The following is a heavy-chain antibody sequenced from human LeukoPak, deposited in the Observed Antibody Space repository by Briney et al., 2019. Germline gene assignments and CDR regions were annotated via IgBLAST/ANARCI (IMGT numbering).Heavy chain of an antibody. CDR1: GGSFSGYY. V-gene: IGHV4-34*01. CDR3: ASRQRWLPPAY. D-gene: IGHD5-24*01. Sequence: SETLSLTCAVYGGSFSGYYWSWIRQPPGKGLEWIGEINHSGSTNYNPSLKSRVTISVDMSKNQFSLKLSSVTAADTAVYYCASRQRWLPPAYWGQGTLVTVSS. J-gene: IGHJ4*02. CDR2: INHSGST.